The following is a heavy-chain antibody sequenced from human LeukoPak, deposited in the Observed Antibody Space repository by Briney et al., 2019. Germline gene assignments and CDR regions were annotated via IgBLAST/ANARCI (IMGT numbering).Heavy chain of an antibody. J-gene: IGHJ4*02. D-gene: IGHD3-22*01. V-gene: IGHV4-39*07. Sequence: SETLSLTCTVPGDSISSGGHYWGWVRQTPGKRLEWIGNIYFSGDTSFNPSLKSRLTMSVDTSKNQLFLNLDSVTAADTAVYYCARDSGFWLYWGQGTLVTVSS. CDR1: GDSISSGGHY. CDR3: ARDSGFWLY. CDR2: IYFSGDT.